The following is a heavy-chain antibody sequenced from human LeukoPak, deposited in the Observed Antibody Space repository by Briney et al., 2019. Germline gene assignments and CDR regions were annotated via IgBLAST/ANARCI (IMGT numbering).Heavy chain of an antibody. V-gene: IGHV3-21*01. CDR2: ISTSSSYI. D-gene: IGHD6-13*01. CDR1: GFTFSSYS. CDR3: AKRGEGVSNTWYMNNWFDP. Sequence: GGSLRLSCVASGFTFSSYSMNWVRQAPGKGLEWVSFISTSSSYIYYADSVKGRFTISRDNSKNTLYLQMNSLRAEDTAVNYCAKRGEGVSNTWYMNNWFDPWGQGTLVTVSS. J-gene: IGHJ5*02.